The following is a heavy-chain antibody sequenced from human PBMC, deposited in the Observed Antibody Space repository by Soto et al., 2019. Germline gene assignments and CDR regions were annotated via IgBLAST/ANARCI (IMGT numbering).Heavy chain of an antibody. V-gene: IGHV3-21*01. CDR1: GSSFSSYS. Sequence: EVQLVESGGGLVKPGGSLRLSCAASGSSFSSYSMNWVRQAPRKGLEWVSSISSSASHINYADSVKGRFTISRDNAKKSLYLQMNSLRAEDTAVYYCARGYTGYCSGGTCYWFDPWGQGTLVTVSS. D-gene: IGHD2-15*01. CDR3: ARGYTGYCSGGTCYWFDP. J-gene: IGHJ5*02. CDR2: ISSSASHI.